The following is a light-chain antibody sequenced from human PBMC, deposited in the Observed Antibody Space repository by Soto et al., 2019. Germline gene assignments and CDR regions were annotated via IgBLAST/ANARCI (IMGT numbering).Light chain of an antibody. Sequence: QAASVSGSPGQSITISCSGTSSDVGAYDHVSWYQQYPGKAPKFIIFEISNRPSGISSRFSGSRSGNTASLTISRLQAEDEAYYYCSSYTSRDTVIFGGGTKLTVL. V-gene: IGLV2-14*01. J-gene: IGLJ2*01. CDR2: EIS. CDR1: SSDVGAYDH. CDR3: SSYTSRDTVI.